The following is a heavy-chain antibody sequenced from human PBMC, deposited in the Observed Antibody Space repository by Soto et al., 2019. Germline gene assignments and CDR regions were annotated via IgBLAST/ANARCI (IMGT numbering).Heavy chain of an antibody. Sequence: EVQLVESGGGLVQPGRSLRLSCAASGFTFDDYAMHWVRQAPGKGLEWVSGISWNSGNIGYADSVKSRFTVSRDNAKNSLYLQMNSLRAEDTALYYCARDSGRGYNYIWGTYDNWGQGTRVTVSS. CDR3: ARDSGRGYNYIWGTYDN. D-gene: IGHD3-16*01. J-gene: IGHJ4*02. CDR1: GFTFDDYA. CDR2: ISWNSGNI. V-gene: IGHV3-9*01.